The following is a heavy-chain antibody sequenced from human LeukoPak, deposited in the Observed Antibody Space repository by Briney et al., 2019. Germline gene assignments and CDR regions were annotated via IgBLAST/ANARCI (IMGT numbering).Heavy chain of an antibody. CDR3: ARDVHGDYGSGWFDP. CDR1: GYAFTSYG. D-gene: IGHD4-17*01. V-gene: IGHV1-18*01. CDR2: ISPYNGHT. Sequence: ASVKVSCKVSGYAFTSYGISWVRQAPGQGLEWMGWISPYNGHTNYAQPFQGRLTMTTDTSTTSGYMELRSLRSDDTAVYYCARDVHGDYGSGWFDPWGQGTLVSVSS. J-gene: IGHJ5*02.